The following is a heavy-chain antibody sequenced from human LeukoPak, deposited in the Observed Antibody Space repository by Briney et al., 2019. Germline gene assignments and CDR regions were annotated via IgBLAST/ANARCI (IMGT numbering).Heavy chain of an antibody. CDR2: ISYDGSNK. Sequence: GGSLRLSCAASGFTFSSYGMHWVRQAPGKGLEWVAVISYDGSNKYYADSVKGRFTISRDNSKNTLYLQMNSLRAEDTAVYYCAKDISYDSSGYLPGYWGQGTLVAVSS. CDR3: AKDISYDSSGYLPGY. D-gene: IGHD3-22*01. V-gene: IGHV3-30*18. J-gene: IGHJ4*02. CDR1: GFTFSSYG.